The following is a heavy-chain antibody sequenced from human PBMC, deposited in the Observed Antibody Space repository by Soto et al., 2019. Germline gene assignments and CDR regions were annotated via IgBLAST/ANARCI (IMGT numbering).Heavy chain of an antibody. CDR1: GFTFSSND. Sequence: PGGSLRLSCAAAGFTFSSNDMNWVRQAPGKGLEWVSYISSSSSYTNYADSVKGRFTISRDNAKNSLYLQMNSLRAEDTAVYYCAREARDGYNSNWFDPWGQGTLVTVSS. V-gene: IGHV3-21*05. CDR2: ISSSSSYT. J-gene: IGHJ5*02. D-gene: IGHD5-12*01. CDR3: AREARDGYNSNWFDP.